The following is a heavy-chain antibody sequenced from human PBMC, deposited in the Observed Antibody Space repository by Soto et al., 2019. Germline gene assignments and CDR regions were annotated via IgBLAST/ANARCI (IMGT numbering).Heavy chain of an antibody. J-gene: IGHJ6*02. Sequence: QVQLVQSGAEVKKPGSSVKVSCKASGGTFSSYAISWVRQAPGQGLEWMGGIIPIFGTANYAQKFQGRVTITADESTSTAYMELSSLRSEDTAGYYCARGVWQLLGGYYYYGMDVWGQGTTVTVSS. CDR3: ARGVWQLLGGYYYYGMDV. V-gene: IGHV1-69*01. D-gene: IGHD6-25*01. CDR2: IIPIFGTA. CDR1: GGTFSSYA.